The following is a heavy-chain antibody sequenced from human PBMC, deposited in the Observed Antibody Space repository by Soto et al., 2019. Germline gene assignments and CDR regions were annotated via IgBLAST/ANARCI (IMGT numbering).Heavy chain of an antibody. V-gene: IGHV4-4*02. CDR3: ARDVYYGGFSMRY. D-gene: IGHD2-21*01. CDR2: VFHSGLT. CDR1: GASISSMNW. J-gene: IGHJ4*01. Sequence: PSETLSLTCAVSGASISSMNWWSWVRQTTGRGLEWIGEVFHSGLTNYNPSLKSPVTISMDASKNQLSLEIRSVTAADTAVYYFARDVYYGGFSMRYSGHAILVSVSS.